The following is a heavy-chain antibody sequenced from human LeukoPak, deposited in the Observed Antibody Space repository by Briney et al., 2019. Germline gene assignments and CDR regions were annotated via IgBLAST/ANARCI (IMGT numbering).Heavy chain of an antibody. D-gene: IGHD6-13*01. J-gene: IGHJ6*03. CDR3: ARGRSAAGTLGRYMDV. CDR2: ISSSSSYI. Sequence: GGSLRLSCAASGFTFSSYWMHWVRQAPGKGLVWVSSISSSSSYIYYADSVKGRFTISRDNAKNSLYLQMNSLRAEDTALYYCARGRSAAGTLGRYMDVWGKGTTVTVSS. CDR1: GFTFSSYW. V-gene: IGHV3-21*04.